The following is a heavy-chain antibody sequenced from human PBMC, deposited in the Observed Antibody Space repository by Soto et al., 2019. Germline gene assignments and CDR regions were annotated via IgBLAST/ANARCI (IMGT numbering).Heavy chain of an antibody. CDR2: IYYSGST. V-gene: IGHV4-30-4*01. Sequence: SVTLSLTCPVCGGSVSSGHYYLNWIRQPPGKGLEWIGYIYYSGSTYYNPSLKSRVTISVDTSKNQSSLKLSSVTAADTAVYYCARDSRLYSSSSGSWYFDLWGRGTLVTVSS. CDR1: GGSVSSGHYY. D-gene: IGHD6-6*01. J-gene: IGHJ2*01. CDR3: ARDSRLYSSSSGSWYFDL.